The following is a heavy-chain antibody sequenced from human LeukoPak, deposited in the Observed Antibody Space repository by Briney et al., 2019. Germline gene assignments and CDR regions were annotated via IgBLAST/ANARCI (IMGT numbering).Heavy chain of an antibody. D-gene: IGHD6-19*01. V-gene: IGHV4-39*07. CDR1: GGSINSRTYY. Sequence: SETLSLTCTVSGGSINSRTYYWGWIRQPPGKGLEWIGTIYYSGTTYYNPSLKSRVTISLDTSKNQFSLRLSSVTAADTAIYYCARERYSSGWYDYWGQGTLVTVSS. CDR3: ARERYSSGWYDY. J-gene: IGHJ4*02. CDR2: IYYSGTT.